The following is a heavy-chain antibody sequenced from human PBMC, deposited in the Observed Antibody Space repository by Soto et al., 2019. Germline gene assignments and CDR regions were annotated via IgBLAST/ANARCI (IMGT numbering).Heavy chain of an antibody. Sequence: PGGSLRLSCAASGFTFSSYAMSWVRQAPGKGLEWVSAISGSGGGTYYADSVKGRFTISRDNSKNTLYLQMNSLRAEDTAVYYCAKDRGPIVVVQNDAFDIWGQGTMVTVSS. D-gene: IGHD2-2*01. J-gene: IGHJ3*02. CDR1: GFTFSSYA. CDR2: ISGSGGGT. V-gene: IGHV3-23*01. CDR3: AKDRGPIVVVQNDAFDI.